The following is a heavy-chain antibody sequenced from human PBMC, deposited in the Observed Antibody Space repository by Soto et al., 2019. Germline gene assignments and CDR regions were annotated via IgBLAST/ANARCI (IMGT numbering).Heavy chain of an antibody. D-gene: IGHD3-16*01. Sequence: QVQLVESGGGVVQPGTSLRLSCVGSGFTFRSYVIHWVRQAPGKGLEWVALTSYDGSNNFYGDSVKGRFTISRHNSRNTVALQMDSLTFEDPALYYCARWGTTGGLDVWGQGTLVSVSS. CDR3: ARWGTTGGLDV. V-gene: IGHV3-33*05. J-gene: IGHJ4*02. CDR1: GFTFRSYV. CDR2: TSYDGSNN.